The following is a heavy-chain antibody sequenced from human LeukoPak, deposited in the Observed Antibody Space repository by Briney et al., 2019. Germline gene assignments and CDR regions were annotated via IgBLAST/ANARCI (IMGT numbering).Heavy chain of an antibody. J-gene: IGHJ4*02. CDR3: ARVGVEGASCYDY. CDR1: GYTFTGYY. CDR2: INPNSGGT. D-gene: IGHD2-2*01. Sequence: RASVKVSCKASGYTFTGYYMHWVRQAPGQGLEWMGWINPNSGGTNYAQKFQGWVTMTRDTSISTAYMELSRLRSDDTAVYSCARVGVEGASCYDYWGQGTLVTVSS. V-gene: IGHV1-2*04.